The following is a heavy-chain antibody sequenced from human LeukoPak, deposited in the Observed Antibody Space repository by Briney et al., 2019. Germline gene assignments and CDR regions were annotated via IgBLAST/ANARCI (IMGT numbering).Heavy chain of an antibody. CDR3: AKAHSGYSSGWPESDQNYYYYGMDV. CDR2: IIPIFGTA. CDR1: GGTFSSYA. D-gene: IGHD6-19*01. Sequence: ASVKVSCKASGGTFSSYAISWVRQAPGQGLEWMGGIIPIFGTANYARKFQGRVTITADESTSTAYMELSSLRSEDTAVYYCAKAHSGYSSGWPESDQNYYYYGMDVWGQGTTVTVSS. J-gene: IGHJ6*02. V-gene: IGHV1-69*13.